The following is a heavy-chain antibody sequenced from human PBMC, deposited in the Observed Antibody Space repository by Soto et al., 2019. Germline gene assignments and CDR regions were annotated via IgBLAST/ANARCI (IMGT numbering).Heavy chain of an antibody. CDR3: AKGSGDY. Sequence: EGSLRLSCAASGFTFSSYGMHWVRQAPGKGLEWVAVISYDGSNKYYADSVKGRFTISRDNSKNTLYLQMNSLRAEDTAVYYCAKGSGDYWGQGTLVTVSS. V-gene: IGHV3-30*18. CDR2: ISYDGSNK. CDR1: GFTFSSYG. J-gene: IGHJ4*02.